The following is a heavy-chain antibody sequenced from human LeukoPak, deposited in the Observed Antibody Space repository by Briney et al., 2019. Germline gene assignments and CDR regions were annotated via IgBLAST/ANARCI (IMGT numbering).Heavy chain of an antibody. CDR1: GGSISSGNYY. D-gene: IGHD3-10*01. J-gene: IGHJ4*02. Sequence: SQTLSLTRTVSGGSISSGNYYWSWIRQPAGKGLEWIGRIYTSGSTNYNPSLKSRVTISVDTSKNQFSLKLSSVTAADTAVYYCARDRRVRGVTYYFDYWGQGTLVTVSS. V-gene: IGHV4-61*02. CDR3: ARDRRVRGVTYYFDY. CDR2: IYTSGST.